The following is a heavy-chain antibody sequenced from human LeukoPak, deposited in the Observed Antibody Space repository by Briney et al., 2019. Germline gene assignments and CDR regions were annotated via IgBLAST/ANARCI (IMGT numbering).Heavy chain of an antibody. Sequence: PGGSLRLSCAASGFTFSSYAMHWVRQAPGKGLEWVAVISYDGGNKYYADSVKGRFTFSRDNSKNTLYLQMNSLRAEDTAVYYCARDQYDTWSRRGNFDSWGQGTLVIVSS. CDR3: ARDQYDTWSRRGNFDS. CDR1: GFTFSSYA. D-gene: IGHD3-3*01. CDR2: ISYDGGNK. J-gene: IGHJ4*02. V-gene: IGHV3-30-3*01.